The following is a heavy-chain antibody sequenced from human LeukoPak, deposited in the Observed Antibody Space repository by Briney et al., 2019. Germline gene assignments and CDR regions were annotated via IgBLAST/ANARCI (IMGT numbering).Heavy chain of an antibody. CDR2: ISSNGGST. D-gene: IGHD3-10*01. V-gene: IGHV3-64D*06. CDR1: GFTFSSYA. CDR3: VKGLTYYYGSGSYPFDY. J-gene: IGHJ4*02. Sequence: GGSLRLSYSASGFTFSSYAMHWVRQAPGKGLEYVSAISSNGGSTYYADSVKGRFTVSRDNSKNALYLQMSSLRAEDTAVYYCVKGLTYYYGSGSYPFDYWGQGTLVTVSS.